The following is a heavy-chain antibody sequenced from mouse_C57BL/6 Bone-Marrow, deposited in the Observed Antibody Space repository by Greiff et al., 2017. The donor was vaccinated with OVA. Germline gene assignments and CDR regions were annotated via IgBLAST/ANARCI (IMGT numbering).Heavy chain of an antibody. CDR1: GYTFTSSW. D-gene: IGHD1-1*01. V-gene: IGHV1-55*01. CDR2: IYPGGGST. J-gene: IGHJ1*03. CDR3: ASAGSNWYFDV. Sequence: QVHVKQPGAELVKPGASVKMSCKASGYTFTSSWITWVKQRPGQGLEWIGDIYPGGGSTNYNEKFTSKATLTVATPASTAYMQLSSPASEDSAVYDSASAGSNWYFDVGGTGTTVTVSS.